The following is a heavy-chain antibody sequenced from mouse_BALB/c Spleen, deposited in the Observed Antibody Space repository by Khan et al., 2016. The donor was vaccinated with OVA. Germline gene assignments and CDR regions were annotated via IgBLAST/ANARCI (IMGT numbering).Heavy chain of an antibody. V-gene: IGHV5-6*01. CDR2: ISSGGDYT. CDR1: GFSFSSYS. Sequence: EVELVESGGDLVRPGGSLKLSCAASGFSFSSYSMSWVRQTPDKRLEWVATISSGGDYTYSPDSVKGRFTISRDNAKNTLYLHMSSLKSEDTAINYCASRLTGSFAYWGQGTLVTVSA. J-gene: IGHJ3*01. CDR3: ASRLTGSFAY. D-gene: IGHD4-1*01.